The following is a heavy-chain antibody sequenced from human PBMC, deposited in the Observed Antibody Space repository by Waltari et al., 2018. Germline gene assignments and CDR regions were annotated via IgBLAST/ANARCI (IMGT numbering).Heavy chain of an antibody. CDR3: ARGIHYYDSSGYCFDY. CDR1: GGSISSYY. V-gene: IGHV4-59*01. J-gene: IGHJ4*02. CDR2: IYYSGST. D-gene: IGHD3-22*01. Sequence: QVQLQESGPGLVKPSETLSLTCTVSGGSISSYYWSWIRPPPGKGLEWIGYIYYSGSTNYNPSLKSRVTISVDTSKNQFSLKLSSVTAADTAVYYCARGIHYYDSSGYCFDYWGQGTLVTVSS.